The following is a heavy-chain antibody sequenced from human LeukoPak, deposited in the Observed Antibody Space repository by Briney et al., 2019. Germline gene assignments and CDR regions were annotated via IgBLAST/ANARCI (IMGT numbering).Heavy chain of an antibody. D-gene: IGHD3-10*01. CDR1: GGSISSYY. Sequence: ASETLSLTCTVSGGSISSYYWSWIRQPPGEGLEWIGYIYYSGSTNYNTSLKSRVTISVDTSKNQFSLKLSSVTAADTAVYYCARDRWFQYGSGSLNYYYYYGMDVWGKGATVTVSS. J-gene: IGHJ6*04. CDR2: IYYSGST. V-gene: IGHV4-59*12. CDR3: ARDRWFQYGSGSLNYYYYYGMDV.